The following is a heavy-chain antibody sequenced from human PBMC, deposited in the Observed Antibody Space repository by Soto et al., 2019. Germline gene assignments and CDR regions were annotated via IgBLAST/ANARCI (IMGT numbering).Heavy chain of an antibody. Sequence: LRLSCAASGFTFTNYAMSWVRQAPGKGLEWVSGISASGGAYYTDSVKGRVTISRDNSKSTLYLQMNSLRAEDTAVYYCAKERGEIGLPLFDYWGQGTLVTVSS. V-gene: IGHV3-23*01. CDR1: GFTFTNYA. CDR2: ISASGGA. CDR3: AKERGEIGLPLFDY. J-gene: IGHJ4*02.